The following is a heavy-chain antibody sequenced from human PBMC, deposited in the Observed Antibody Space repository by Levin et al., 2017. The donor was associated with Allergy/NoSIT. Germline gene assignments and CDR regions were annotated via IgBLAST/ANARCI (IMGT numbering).Heavy chain of an antibody. CDR3: ARAAGQDIVPVNL. D-gene: IGHD2-8*02. CDR2: INPNSGGT. V-gene: IGHV1-2*06. CDR1: GYTFTGYY. J-gene: IGHJ1*01. Sequence: ASVKVSCKASGYTFTGYYMHWVRQAPGQGLEWMGRINPNSGGTNYAQKFQGRVTMTRDTSISTAYMELSRLRSDDTAVYYCARAAGQDIVPVNLWGQGTLVTVSS.